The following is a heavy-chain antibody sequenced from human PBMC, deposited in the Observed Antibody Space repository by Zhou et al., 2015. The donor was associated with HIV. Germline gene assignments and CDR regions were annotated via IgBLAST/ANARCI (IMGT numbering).Heavy chain of an antibody. D-gene: IGHD3-10*01. Sequence: QVQLVQSGAEVKKPGSSVKVSCKASGGTFSSYAISWVRQAPGQGLEWMGGIIPIFGTANYAQKFQGRVTITADESTSTAYMELSSLRSEDTAVYYCAFKGPLGELPPLVYYYYYGMDVWGQGTTVTVSS. CDR1: GGTFSSYA. V-gene: IGHV1-69*12. J-gene: IGHJ6*02. CDR3: AFKGPLGELPPLVYYYYYGMDV. CDR2: IIPIFGTA.